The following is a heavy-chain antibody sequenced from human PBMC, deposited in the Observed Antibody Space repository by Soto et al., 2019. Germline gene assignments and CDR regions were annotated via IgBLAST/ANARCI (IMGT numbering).Heavy chain of an antibody. V-gene: IGHV5-10-1*01. CDR3: ARNRDYSTYFDAFDI. Sequence: PXESLKLSCKCSGYSFTSYWISWVLQMPGKGLEWMGRIDPSDSYTNYSPSFQGHVTISADKSISTAYLQWSSLKASDTAMYYCARNRDYSTYFDAFDIWGQGTMVTVSS. CDR2: IDPSDSYT. J-gene: IGHJ3*02. CDR1: GYSFTSYW. D-gene: IGHD4-4*01.